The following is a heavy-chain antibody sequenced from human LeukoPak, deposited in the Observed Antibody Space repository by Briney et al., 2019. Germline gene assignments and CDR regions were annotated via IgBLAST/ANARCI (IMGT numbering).Heavy chain of an antibody. Sequence: PGGSLRLSCAASGFTFSSYAMSWVRQAPGKGLEWVSAISGSGGSTYYADSVKGRFTISRDNSKNTLYLRMNSLRAEDTAVYYCAKVLRGSGSYLDYWGQGTLVTVSS. CDR1: GFTFSSYA. D-gene: IGHD1-26*01. CDR3: AKVLRGSGSYLDY. V-gene: IGHV3-23*01. CDR2: ISGSGGST. J-gene: IGHJ4*02.